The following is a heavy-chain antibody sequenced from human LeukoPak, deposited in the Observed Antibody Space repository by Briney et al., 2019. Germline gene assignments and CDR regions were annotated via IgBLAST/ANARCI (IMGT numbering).Heavy chain of an antibody. CDR1: GFTFSSYA. D-gene: IGHD6-19*01. CDR3: AKGRSRQWLADYYYYGMDV. J-gene: IGHJ6*02. V-gene: IGHV3-23*01. Sequence: GGSLRLSCAASGFTFSSYAMSWVRQAPGKGLEWVSAISGSGGSTYYADSVKGRFTISRDNSKNTLYLQMNSLRAEDTAVYYCAKGRSRQWLADYYYYGMDVWGQGTTVTVSS. CDR2: ISGSGGST.